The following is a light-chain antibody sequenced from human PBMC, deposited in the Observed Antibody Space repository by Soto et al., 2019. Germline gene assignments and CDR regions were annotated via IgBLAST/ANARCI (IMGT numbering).Light chain of an antibody. CDR3: QQYNNWPPIT. Sequence: EIGLTQSPSTLSLSPGERATLSCRASQSVSNYLAWYQHKPGQAPRLLIYDASSRATGIPARFSGSGSGTEFTLTISSLQSEDFAVYYCQQYNNWPPITFGQGTRLEIK. V-gene: IGKV3-11*01. CDR1: QSVSNY. J-gene: IGKJ5*01. CDR2: DAS.